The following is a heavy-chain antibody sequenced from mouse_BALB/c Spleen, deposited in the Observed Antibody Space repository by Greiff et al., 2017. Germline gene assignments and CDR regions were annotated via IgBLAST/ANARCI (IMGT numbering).Heavy chain of an antibody. CDR2: ISSGGSYT. V-gene: IGHV5-9-3*01. J-gene: IGHJ4*01. Sequence: EVHLVESGGGLVKPGGSLKLSCAASGFTFSSYAMSWVRQTPEKRLEWVATISSGGSYTYYPDSVKGRFTISRDNAKNTLYLQMSSLRPEDTAMYYCARNYDYGGAMDYWGQGTSVTVSS. D-gene: IGHD2-4*01. CDR3: ARNYDYGGAMDY. CDR1: GFTFSSYA.